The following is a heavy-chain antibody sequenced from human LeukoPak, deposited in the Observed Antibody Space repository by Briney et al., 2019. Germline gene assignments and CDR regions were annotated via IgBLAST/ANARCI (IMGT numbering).Heavy chain of an antibody. J-gene: IGHJ4*02. D-gene: IGHD2-2*01. V-gene: IGHV3-30*02. Sequence: GGSLRLSCAASRFTFSTHGMHWVRQAPGKGLEWVAFIRYDGANEYYADSVKGRFTISRDNSRDTLYLQMDSLRAEDTAVYYCAKDLYQLLSAPYYFDYWGQGILVSVSS. CDR3: AKDLYQLLSAPYYFDY. CDR2: IRYDGANE. CDR1: RFTFSTHG.